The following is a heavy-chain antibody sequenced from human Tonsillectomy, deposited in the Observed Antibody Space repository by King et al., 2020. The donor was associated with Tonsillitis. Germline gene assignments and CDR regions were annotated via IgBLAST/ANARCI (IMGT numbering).Heavy chain of an antibody. CDR3: AIDAPPPYNWFDP. Sequence: VQLVESGGGLVQPGGSLRLSCAASGFTFSSYAMSWVRQGPGKGLGWVAAISGSGGSTYYAATVKGRFTISRDNSKNTLYLQMNSLRAEDTAVYYCAIDAPPPYNWFDPWGQGTLVTVSS. V-gene: IGHV3-23*04. CDR1: GFTFSSYA. J-gene: IGHJ5*02. CDR2: ISGSGGST.